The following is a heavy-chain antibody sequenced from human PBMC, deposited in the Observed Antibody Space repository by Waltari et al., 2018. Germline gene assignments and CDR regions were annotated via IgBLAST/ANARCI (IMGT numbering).Heavy chain of an antibody. CDR1: GGSFSGYY. CDR3: ARGPTYYDFWSGYYDSATYMDV. J-gene: IGHJ6*03. D-gene: IGHD3-3*01. Sequence: QVQLQQWGAGLLKPSETLSLTCAVYGGSFSGYYWSWIRQPPGKGLEWIGEINHSGSTNYNPSLKSRVTISVDTSKNQFSLKLSSVTAADTAVYYCARGPTYYDFWSGYYDSATYMDVWGKGTTVTISS. V-gene: IGHV4-34*01. CDR2: INHSGST.